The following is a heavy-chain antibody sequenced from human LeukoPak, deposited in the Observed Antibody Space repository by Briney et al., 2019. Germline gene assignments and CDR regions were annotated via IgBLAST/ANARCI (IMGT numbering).Heavy chain of an antibody. D-gene: IGHD2-21*02. CDR2: ISWNSGSI. CDR1: GFTFDDYA. J-gene: IGHJ4*02. CDR3: AKDMGGGRGELLFGYFDY. V-gene: IGHV3-9*01. Sequence: GGSLRLSCAASGFTFDDYAMHWVRQAPGKGREWVSGISWNSGSIGYADSVKGRFTISRDNAKNSLYLQMNSLRAEDTALYYCAKDMGGGRGELLFGYFDYWGQGTLVTVSS.